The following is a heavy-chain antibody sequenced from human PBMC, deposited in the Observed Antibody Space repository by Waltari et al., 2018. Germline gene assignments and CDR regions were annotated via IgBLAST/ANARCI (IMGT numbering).Heavy chain of an antibody. J-gene: IGHJ4*02. CDR1: GFTFSSYS. V-gene: IGHV3-48*04. Sequence: EVQLVESGGGLVQPGGSLRLSCAASGFTFSSYSMNWVRQAPGRGLELVSYSSSSSSTISYSDSVKGRFTISRDNAKNSLYLQMNSLRAEDTAVYYCARDAPPNDYGDYDLGYWGQGTLVTVSS. CDR3: ARDAPPNDYGDYDLGY. D-gene: IGHD4-17*01. CDR2: SSSSSSTI.